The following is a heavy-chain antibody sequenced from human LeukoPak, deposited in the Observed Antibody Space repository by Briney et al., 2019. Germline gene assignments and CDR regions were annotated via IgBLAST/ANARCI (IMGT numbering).Heavy chain of an antibody. V-gene: IGHV3-23*01. CDR3: TTAETWGLRDY. J-gene: IGHJ4*02. Sequence: GGSLRLSCAASGFTFSRYAMSWVRQAPGKGLEWVSSIIGSGATTYSAESVKGRFTISRDNSKNTLYLQMNSLKTEDTAVYYCTTAETWGLRDYWGQGTLVTVSS. D-gene: IGHD7-27*01. CDR1: GFTFSRYA. CDR2: IIGSGATT.